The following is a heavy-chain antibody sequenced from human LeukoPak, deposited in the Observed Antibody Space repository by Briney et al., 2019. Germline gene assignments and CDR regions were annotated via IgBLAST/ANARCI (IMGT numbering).Heavy chain of an antibody. CDR3: ARLRYNWNDGDY. V-gene: IGHV1-69*04. CDR2: IIPILGIA. Sequence: SVKVSCKASGGTFSSYAISWVRQAPGQGLEWMGRIIPILGIANYAQKFQGRVTITADKSTSTAYMELSSLRSEDTAVYYCARLRYNWNDGDYWGQGTLVTVSS. CDR1: GGTFSSYA. J-gene: IGHJ4*02. D-gene: IGHD1-1*01.